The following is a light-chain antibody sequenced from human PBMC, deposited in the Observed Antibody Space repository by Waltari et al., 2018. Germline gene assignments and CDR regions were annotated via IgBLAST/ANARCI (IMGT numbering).Light chain of an antibody. Sequence: DIQMTQSPPSLSASVGDSVPITCRASQNIRTYLNWYQQTPGKAPRLLIYAAYTLRSGVPARFSASGSGTNFTLTISSLQPEDFATFYCQQTYSDPRTFGGGTKV. CDR1: QNIRTY. J-gene: IGKJ4*01. CDR2: AAY. V-gene: IGKV1-39*01. CDR3: QQTYSDPRT.